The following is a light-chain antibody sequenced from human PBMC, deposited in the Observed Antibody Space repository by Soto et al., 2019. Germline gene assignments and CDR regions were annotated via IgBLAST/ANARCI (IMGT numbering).Light chain of an antibody. CDR3: QQYNNYSGT. Sequence: DIQMTQSPSTLSASVGDRVTITCRASQSVNRWFAWYQQKPGKAPKLLIDKASNLENGVPSRFSGSGSGTEFTLTISGLQPDDYASYDCQQYNNYSGTFGQGTKVEIK. V-gene: IGKV1-5*03. J-gene: IGKJ1*01. CDR1: QSVNRW. CDR2: KAS.